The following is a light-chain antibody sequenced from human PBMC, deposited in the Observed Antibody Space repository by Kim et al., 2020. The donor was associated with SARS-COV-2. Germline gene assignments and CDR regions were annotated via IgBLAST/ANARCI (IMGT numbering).Light chain of an antibody. CDR3: QQYGNLPPT. J-gene: IGKJ3*01. CDR1: QDIRKH. Sequence: ASVGDRVTITCRASQDIRKHLNWYQQKSGEAPKLLIYDASNLEEGVPSRFSGSGSGIDFTFTISSLQPEDFATYYCQQYGNLPPTFGPGTKVDIK. V-gene: IGKV1-33*01. CDR2: DAS.